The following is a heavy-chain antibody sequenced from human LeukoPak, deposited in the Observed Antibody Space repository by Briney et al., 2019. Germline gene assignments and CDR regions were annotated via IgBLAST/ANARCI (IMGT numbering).Heavy chain of an antibody. V-gene: IGHV3-30-3*01. CDR2: ISYDGSNE. D-gene: IGHD1-26*01. J-gene: IGHJ3*02. CDR1: GFTFGSYA. Sequence: GGSLRLSCAASGFTFGSYAMHWVRQAPGKGLEWVAIISYDGSNEYYADSVKGRFTISRDNSKNTLYLHMNSLTAEDTAVYYCAREEGGAGLYGFDIWGQGTMVTVSS. CDR3: AREEGGAGLYGFDI.